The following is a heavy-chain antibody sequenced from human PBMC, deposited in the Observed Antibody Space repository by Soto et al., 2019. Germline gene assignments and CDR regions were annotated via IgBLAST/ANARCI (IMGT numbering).Heavy chain of an antibody. V-gene: IGHV4-59*01. D-gene: IGHD2-2*01. Sequence: SETLSLTCTVSGGSISSYYWSWIRQPPGKGLEWIGYIYYSGSTNYNPSLKSRVTISVDTSKNQFSLKLSSVTAADTAVYYCARDHMHQDAFDIWGQGTMVTVSS. J-gene: IGHJ3*02. CDR2: IYYSGST. CDR1: GGSISSYY. CDR3: ARDHMHQDAFDI.